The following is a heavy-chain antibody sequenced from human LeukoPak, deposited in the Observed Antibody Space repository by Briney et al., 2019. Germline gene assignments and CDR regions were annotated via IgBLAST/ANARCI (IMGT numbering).Heavy chain of an antibody. V-gene: IGHV3-30*03. J-gene: IGHJ4*02. D-gene: IGHD6-13*01. CDR1: GFTFSSYG. CDR2: ISYDGSNT. Sequence: GGSLRLSCAASGFTFSSYGMHWVRQAPGKGLEWVAVISYDGSNTYYADSVKGRFTISRDNSKNTLYLQMNSLRAEDTAVYYCARDPPLYSSSSDWGQGTLVTVSS. CDR3: ARDPPLYSSSSD.